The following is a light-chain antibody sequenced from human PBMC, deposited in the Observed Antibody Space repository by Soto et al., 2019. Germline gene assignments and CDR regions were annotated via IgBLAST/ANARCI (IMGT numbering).Light chain of an antibody. Sequence: DIHMTQSPSSLSASVGDRVTITCRASQDISDFLVWFQQKPGKAPKPLIYAASSLQSGVPSKFSGSGSGTEFTLTISSLQPEDFATYYCQQYNSYPLTFGGGTKVDIK. CDR3: QQYNSYPLT. CDR1: QDISDF. V-gene: IGKV1-16*02. CDR2: AAS. J-gene: IGKJ4*01.